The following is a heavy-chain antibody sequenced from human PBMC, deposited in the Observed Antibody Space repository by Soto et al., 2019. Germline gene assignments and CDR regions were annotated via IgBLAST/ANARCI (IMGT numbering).Heavy chain of an antibody. CDR3: ARSQGSRTSLEISYYYYYGMDV. Sequence: QVQLVQSGAEVKKPGSSVKVSCKASGGTFSSYAISWVRQAPGQGLEWMGGIIPISGTANYAQKFQGRVTITADESTSTAYMELSSLRSEDTAVYYCARSQGSRTSLEISYYYYYGMDVWGQGTTVTVSS. J-gene: IGHJ6*02. CDR1: GGTFSSYA. CDR2: IIPISGTA. D-gene: IGHD2-2*01. V-gene: IGHV1-69*01.